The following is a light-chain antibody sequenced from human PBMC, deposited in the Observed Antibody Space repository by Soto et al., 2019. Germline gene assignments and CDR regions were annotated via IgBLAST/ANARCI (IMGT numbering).Light chain of an antibody. Sequence: QSVLTQPPSVSGAPGRRVTISGTGSSSNIGAGYDVHWYQQLPGTAPKLLIYGNNNRPSGVPDRFSGSKSGTTASLAITGLQAEDEADYYCQSYDSSVSKVVFGGGTKVTVL. V-gene: IGLV1-40*01. CDR1: SSNIGAGYD. CDR2: GNN. CDR3: QSYDSSVSKVV. J-gene: IGLJ2*01.